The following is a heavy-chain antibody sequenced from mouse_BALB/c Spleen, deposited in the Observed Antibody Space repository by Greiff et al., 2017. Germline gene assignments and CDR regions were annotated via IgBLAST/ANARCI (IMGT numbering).Heavy chain of an antibody. CDR1: GFNIKDYY. V-gene: IGHV14-4*02. CDR3: NVWLRRVYYFDY. CDR2: IDPENGDT. J-gene: IGHJ2*01. Sequence: DVQLQESGAELVKPGASVKLSCTASGFNIKDYYMHWVKQRPEQGLEWIGWIDPENGDTEYAPKFQGKATMTADTSSNTAYLQLSSLTSEDTAVYYCNVWLRRVYYFDYWGQGTTLTVSS. D-gene: IGHD2-2*01.